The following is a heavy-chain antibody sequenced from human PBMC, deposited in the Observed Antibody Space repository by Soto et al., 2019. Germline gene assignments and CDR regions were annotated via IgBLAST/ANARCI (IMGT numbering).Heavy chain of an antibody. CDR1: GYTFTSYG. CDR3: ARDRGGPGQWLPQESAFDI. CDR2: ISAYNGNT. D-gene: IGHD6-19*01. J-gene: IGHJ3*02. Sequence: QVQLVQSGAEVKKPGASVKVSCKASGYTFTSYGISWVRQAPGQGLEWMGWISAYNGNTNYAQKLQGRVTMTTDTSTSTAYMELRSLRSDDTAVYYCARDRGGPGQWLPQESAFDIWGQGQWSPSLQ. V-gene: IGHV1-18*01.